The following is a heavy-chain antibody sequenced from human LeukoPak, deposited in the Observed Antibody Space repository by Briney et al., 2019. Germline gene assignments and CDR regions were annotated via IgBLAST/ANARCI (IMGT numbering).Heavy chain of an antibody. CDR2: INSDGSST. Sequence: GGSLRLSCAASGFTFSSYWMHWVRQAPGKGLVWVSHINSDGSSTSYADSVKGRFTISRDNAKNTLYLQMNSLRAEDTAVYYCAKFKEPLRTPHPNWFDPWGQGTLVTVSS. CDR1: GFTFSSYW. J-gene: IGHJ5*02. CDR3: AKFKEPLRTPHPNWFDP. V-gene: IGHV3-74*01. D-gene: IGHD1-14*01.